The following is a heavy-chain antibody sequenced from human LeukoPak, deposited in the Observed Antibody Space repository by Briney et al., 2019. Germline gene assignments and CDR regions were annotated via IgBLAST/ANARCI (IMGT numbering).Heavy chain of an antibody. CDR2: INPNGGST. Sequence: GASVNVSCKASGYNFIGYYMHWVRQAPGVGLEWVGIINPNGGSTNYAQKFQGRVTITRDTSTSTVYMELSSLRSEDTAVYYCARDPYSSGFPVGFWFDPWGQGTMVTVSS. V-gene: IGHV1-46*01. CDR3: ARDPYSSGFPVGFWFDP. D-gene: IGHD3-3*01. CDR1: GYNFIGYY. J-gene: IGHJ3*01.